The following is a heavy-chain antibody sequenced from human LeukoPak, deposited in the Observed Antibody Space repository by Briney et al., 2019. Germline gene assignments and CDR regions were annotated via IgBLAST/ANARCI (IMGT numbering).Heavy chain of an antibody. Sequence: ASVKVSCKVSGYGLTEISMHWVRQPPGKGLEWMGGFDPEDDERIYAQKFQGRVTMTEDTSTDTAYMELSSLRSEDTAVYYCASETSATTFGYWGQGTLVTVSS. D-gene: IGHD4-17*01. CDR3: ASETSATTFGY. V-gene: IGHV1-24*01. CDR1: GYGLTEIS. J-gene: IGHJ4*02. CDR2: FDPEDDER.